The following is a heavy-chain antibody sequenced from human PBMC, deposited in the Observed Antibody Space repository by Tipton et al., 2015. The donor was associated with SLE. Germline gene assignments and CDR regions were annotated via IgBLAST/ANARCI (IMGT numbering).Heavy chain of an antibody. D-gene: IGHD3-22*01. CDR3: ARDGAMIVPRGSFDI. J-gene: IGHJ3*02. CDR2: IYHSGST. V-gene: IGHV4-39*07. CDR1: GGSISSGSYY. Sequence: TLSLTCTVSGGSISSGSYYWSWIRQPAGKGLEWIGSIYHSGSTYYNPSLKSRVTISVDTSKNQFSLKLSSVTAADTAVYYCARDGAMIVPRGSFDIWGQGTMVTVSS.